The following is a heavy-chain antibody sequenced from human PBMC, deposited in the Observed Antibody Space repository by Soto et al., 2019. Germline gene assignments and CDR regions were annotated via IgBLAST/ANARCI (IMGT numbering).Heavy chain of an antibody. CDR3: AHIAYAWVLGGFDY. V-gene: IGHV2-5*02. J-gene: IGHJ4*02. Sequence: SGPTLVNPTQTLTLTCTFSGFSLSTTAVGVGWIRQPPGRALEWLAVIYWDDDKRYSPSLKSRLTIAKDTSKNQVVLTMTNMDPVDTGTYYCAHIAYAWVLGGFDYWGQGTLVTVSS. CDR2: IYWDDDK. D-gene: IGHD3-16*01. CDR1: GFSLSTTAVG.